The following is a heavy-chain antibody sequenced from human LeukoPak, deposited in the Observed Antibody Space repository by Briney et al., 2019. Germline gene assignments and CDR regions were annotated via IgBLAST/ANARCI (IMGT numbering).Heavy chain of an antibody. V-gene: IGHV3-23*01. CDR3: AKGGGRYFDWLLSDY. J-gene: IGHJ4*02. Sequence: PGGSLRLSCAASGFTFSSYAMSWVRQAPGKGLEWVSAISGSGGSTYYADSVKGRFTISRDNSKNTLYLQMNSLRAEDTAVYYCAKGGGRYFDWLLSDYWGQGTRVTVSS. CDR1: GFTFSSYA. CDR2: ISGSGGST. D-gene: IGHD3-9*01.